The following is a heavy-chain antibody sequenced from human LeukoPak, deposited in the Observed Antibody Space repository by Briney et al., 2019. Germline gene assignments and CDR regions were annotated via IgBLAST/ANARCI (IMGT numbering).Heavy chain of an antibody. CDR2: INHSGST. V-gene: IGHV4-34*01. Sequence: SETLSLTCAVYGGSFSGYYWSWIRQPPGKGLEWIGEINHSGSTNYNPSLKSRVTISVDKSKNQFSLKLSSVTAADTAVEYYAREHGDYYGSGSYSSYYYYYMDVWGKGTTVTISS. D-gene: IGHD3-10*01. CDR3: AREHGDYYGSGSYSSYYYYYMDV. J-gene: IGHJ6*03. CDR1: GGSFSGYY.